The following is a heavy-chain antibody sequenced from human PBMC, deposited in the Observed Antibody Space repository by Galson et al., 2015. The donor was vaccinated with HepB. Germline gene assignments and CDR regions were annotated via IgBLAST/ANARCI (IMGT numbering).Heavy chain of an antibody. D-gene: IGHD3-16*01. J-gene: IGHJ4*02. CDR2: IRRKDRNYAT. CDR3: TRQGDTIDY. CDR1: GFIFSDSD. Sequence: SLRLSCAASGFIFSDSDIHWIRQASGKGLEWVGYIRRKDRNYATAYAESVEGRFTISRDESMNTAYLQMNSLKTEDTAVYYCTRQGDTIDYWGQ. V-gene: IGHV3-73*01.